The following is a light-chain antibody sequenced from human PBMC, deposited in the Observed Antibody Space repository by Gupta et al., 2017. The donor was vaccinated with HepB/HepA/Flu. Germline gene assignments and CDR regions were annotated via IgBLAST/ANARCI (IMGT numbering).Light chain of an antibody. CDR3: DTRDSSSNHMV. CDR2: GTN. V-gene: IGLV3-19*01. CDR1: RLSRYY. J-gene: IGLJ3*02. Sequence: SSALTQDPAVSVALGHTVRLHSQGTRLSRYYASWSQQKPGQAPVLVIYGTNNRPSGMPDRFSGANSGNTATLTITGAQAEDEADYYCDTRDSSSNHMVFGGGTKLTVL.